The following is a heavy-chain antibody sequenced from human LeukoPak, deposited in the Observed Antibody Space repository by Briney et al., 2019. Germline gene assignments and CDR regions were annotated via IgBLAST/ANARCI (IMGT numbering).Heavy chain of an antibody. V-gene: IGHV4-34*01. CDR2: VNHSGST. Sequence: PSETLSLTCAVYGGSFSGHYWTWIRQPPGKGLEWIGEVNHSGSTTYNPSLNNRVTISADTSKNQFSLKLTSVTAADTAVYYCARPRYGSGSLDSWGQGTLVTVSS. CDR1: GGSFSGHY. CDR3: ARPRYGSGSLDS. D-gene: IGHD3-10*01. J-gene: IGHJ4*02.